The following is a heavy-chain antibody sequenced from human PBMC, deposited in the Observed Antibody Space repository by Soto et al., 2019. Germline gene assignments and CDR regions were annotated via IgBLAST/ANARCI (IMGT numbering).Heavy chain of an antibody. Sequence: QVQLVESGGGVVQPGRSLRLSCAASGFTFSSYGMHWVRQAPGKGLEWVAVIWYDGSNKYYADSVKGRFTISRDNSKNTLYLQMNSLRAEDTAVYYCARQGGYSYGSVSFDIWGQGTMVTVSS. CDR2: IWYDGSNK. CDR3: ARQGGYSYGSVSFDI. V-gene: IGHV3-33*01. CDR1: GFTFSSYG. J-gene: IGHJ3*02. D-gene: IGHD5-18*01.